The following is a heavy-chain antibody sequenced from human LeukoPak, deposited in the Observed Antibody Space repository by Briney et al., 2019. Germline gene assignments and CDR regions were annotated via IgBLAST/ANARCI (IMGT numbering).Heavy chain of an antibody. D-gene: IGHD6-13*01. CDR2: ISSGGRTI. Sequence: GGSLRLSCAASGFTFSRFAMHWVRQAPGKGLEWVSTISSGGRTIYYADSVKGRFTISRDNAKNSLVLQMNSLRAEDTAVYYCARVGALSSSWLLYWGQGTLVTVSS. CDR1: GFTFSRFA. J-gene: IGHJ4*02. CDR3: ARVGALSSSWLLY. V-gene: IGHV3-48*03.